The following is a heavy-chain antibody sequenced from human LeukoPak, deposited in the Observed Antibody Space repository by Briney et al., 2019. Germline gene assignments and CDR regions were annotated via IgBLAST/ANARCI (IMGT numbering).Heavy chain of an antibody. CDR2: IYYSGST. V-gene: IGHV4-39*01. CDR3: ARYSYGGMDV. CDR1: GDSISSSSYY. J-gene: IGHJ6*02. D-gene: IGHD5-18*01. Sequence: SETLSLTCTVSGDSISSSSYYWGWVRKPPGKGLERIESIYYSGSTYYHPSLKSRVTISVDTSKNQFSLKLSSVTAADTAVYYCARYSYGGMDVWGQGTTVTVSS.